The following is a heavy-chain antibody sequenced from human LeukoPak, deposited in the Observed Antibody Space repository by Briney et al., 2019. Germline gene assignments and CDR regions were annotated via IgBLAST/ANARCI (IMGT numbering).Heavy chain of an antibody. J-gene: IGHJ4*02. CDR2: VFSDGSEK. CDR1: GFTFGDYA. CDR3: ARQDGYTSS. D-gene: IGHD5-24*01. Sequence: PGGSLRLSCTASGFTFGDYAMSWVRQAPGKGLEWVALVFSDGSEKYYAASVKGRYTISRDNSRYTVDLQMTSLRIEDTGVYYCARQDGYTSSWGLGTQVTVSS. V-gene: IGHV3-30*04.